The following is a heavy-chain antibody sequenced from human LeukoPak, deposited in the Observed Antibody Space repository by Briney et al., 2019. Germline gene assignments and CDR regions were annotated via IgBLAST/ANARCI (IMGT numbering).Heavy chain of an antibody. J-gene: IGHJ5*02. CDR1: GYTFTGYY. CDR3: ARDLRQRIAAAGIPFDP. CDR2: INPNSGGT. V-gene: IGHV1-2*02. D-gene: IGHD6-13*01. Sequence: ASVKVSCKASGYTFTGYYMHWVRQAPGQGLEWMGWINPNSGGTNYAQKFQGRVTMTTDTSTSTAYMELRSLRSDDTAVYYCARDLRQRIAAAGIPFDPWGQGTLVTVSS.